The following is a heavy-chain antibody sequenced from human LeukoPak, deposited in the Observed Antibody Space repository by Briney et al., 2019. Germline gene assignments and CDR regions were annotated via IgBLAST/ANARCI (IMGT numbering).Heavy chain of an antibody. CDR2: IHYSGSA. CDR1: GGSINSHY. Sequence: SETLSLTCTVSGGSINSHYWSWIRQAAGKGLEFIGYIHYSGSAIYNPFLKSRFTVSIDTSKNQFSRTLRSLTAADTAFYYCARLTDILTDSSWYFFDYWGHGSLVTVSS. CDR3: ARLTDILTDSSWYFFDY. V-gene: IGHV4-59*11. J-gene: IGHJ4*01. D-gene: IGHD3-9*01.